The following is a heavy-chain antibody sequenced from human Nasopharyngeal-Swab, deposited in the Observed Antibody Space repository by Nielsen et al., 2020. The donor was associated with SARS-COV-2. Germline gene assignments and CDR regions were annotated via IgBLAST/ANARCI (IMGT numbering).Heavy chain of an antibody. CDR3: TRDLAFPDTAMNIHLGY. V-gene: IGHV3-30-3*01. J-gene: IGHJ4*02. D-gene: IGHD5-18*01. CDR2: ISYDGSNK. Sequence: VRQAPGKGLEWVAVISYDGSNKYYADSVKGQFTIFRDNSKNTLYLQMNSLRAEDTAVYYCTRDLAFPDTAMNIHLGYWGQGALVTVSS.